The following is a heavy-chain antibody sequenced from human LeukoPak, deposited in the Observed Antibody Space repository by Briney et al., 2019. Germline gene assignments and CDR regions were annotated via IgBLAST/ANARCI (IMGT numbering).Heavy chain of an antibody. D-gene: IGHD6-19*01. CDR1: GGSVSGHY. V-gene: IGHV4-59*02. CDR2: IFASGSA. J-gene: IGHJ4*02. CDR3: AREAPGGSGWTYFDY. Sequence: SETLSLTCAVSGGSVSGHYWDWIRQPPGKGLEWIGYIFASGSANYHPSLKSRVTISLDTSENHVSLRLTSVTAEDTAVYYCAREAPGGSGWTYFDYWGQGSLVTVSS.